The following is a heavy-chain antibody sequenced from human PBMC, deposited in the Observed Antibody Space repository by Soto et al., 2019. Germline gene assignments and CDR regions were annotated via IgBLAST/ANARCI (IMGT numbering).Heavy chain of an antibody. D-gene: IGHD3-16*01. CDR1: GYTFTSYY. Sequence: ASVKVSCKASGYTFTSYYMHWVRQAPGQGLEWMGIINPSGGSTSYAQKFQGRVTMTRDTSTSTVYMELSSLRSEDTAVYYCASLNSDGPWGYYYYGMDVWGQGTTVTVSS. J-gene: IGHJ6*02. CDR2: INPSGGST. V-gene: IGHV1-46*01. CDR3: ASLNSDGPWGYYYYGMDV.